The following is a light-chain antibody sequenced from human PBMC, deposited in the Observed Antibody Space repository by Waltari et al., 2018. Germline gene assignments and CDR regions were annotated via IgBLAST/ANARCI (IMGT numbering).Light chain of an antibody. CDR3: QQYYSTPPT. CDR1: QNLLWSYNIKNY. CDR2: WAS. V-gene: IGKV4-1*01. J-gene: IGKJ2*01. Sequence: DVLMTQSPDSLAVSLGARATINCHAIQNLLWSYNIKNYLAWYQQKPGQPPMLLIYWASTRESGVPDRFSGSGSGTNFTLTIRGLQAEDVAVYYCQQYYSTPPTFGQGTKLKIK.